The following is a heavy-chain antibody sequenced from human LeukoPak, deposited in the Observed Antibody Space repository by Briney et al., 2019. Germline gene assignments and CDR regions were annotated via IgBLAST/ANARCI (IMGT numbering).Heavy chain of an antibody. V-gene: IGHV1-69*13. J-gene: IGHJ6*02. D-gene: IGHD2-15*01. CDR3: ASDLHCSGGSCYPIGIMDV. CDR2: IIPIFGTA. CDR1: GGTFSSYA. Sequence: GASVKVSCKASGGTFSSYAISWVRQAPGQGLEWMGGIIPIFGTANYAQKFQGRVTITADESTSTAYMVLSSLRSEDTAVYYCASDLHCSGGSCYPIGIMDVWGQGTTVTVSS.